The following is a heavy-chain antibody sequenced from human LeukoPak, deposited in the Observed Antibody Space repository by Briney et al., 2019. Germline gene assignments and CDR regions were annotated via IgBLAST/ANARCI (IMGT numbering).Heavy chain of an antibody. D-gene: IGHD3-9*01. CDR2: IYYSGST. J-gene: IGHJ4*02. Sequence: SETLSLTCTVSGGPISSSSYYWGWIRQPPGKGLEWIGSIYYSGSTYYNPSLKSRVTISVDTSKNQFSLKLSSVTAADTAVYYCARRGYWGDWFYDYWGQGTLVTVSS. CDR3: ARRGYWGDWFYDY. CDR1: GGPISSSSYY. V-gene: IGHV4-39*01.